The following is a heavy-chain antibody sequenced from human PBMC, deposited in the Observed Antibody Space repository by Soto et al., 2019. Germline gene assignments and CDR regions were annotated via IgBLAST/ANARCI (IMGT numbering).Heavy chain of an antibody. Sequence: QITLKESGPTLVKPTQTLTLTCTLSGFSLSTSGVSLGGIRQPPGNALEWLTLIYWDDDKRYSPSLTSRLTITKDTSKTQVVLTMTNMDPVDTATYYCAHVLVVVANYGMAVWGQGTTVTVSS. V-gene: IGHV2-5*02. CDR2: IYWDDDK. J-gene: IGHJ6*02. CDR3: AHVLVVVANYGMAV. D-gene: IGHD2-15*01. CDR1: GFSLSTSGVS.